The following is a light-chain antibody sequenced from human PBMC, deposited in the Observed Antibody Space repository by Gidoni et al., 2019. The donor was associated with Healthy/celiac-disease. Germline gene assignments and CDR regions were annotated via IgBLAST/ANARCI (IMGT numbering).Light chain of an antibody. J-gene: IGKJ1*01. Sequence: DIQMTQAPSSLSATVGDRVTITCRASQSISSYLNWYHQKPGQAPKLLIYAASSLQSGVPSRFSGSGSGTDFTLTISSLLPEDFSTYSCQQSYSTLTWTFGQGTKVEIK. V-gene: IGKV1-39*01. CDR1: QSISSY. CDR2: AAS. CDR3: QQSYSTLTWT.